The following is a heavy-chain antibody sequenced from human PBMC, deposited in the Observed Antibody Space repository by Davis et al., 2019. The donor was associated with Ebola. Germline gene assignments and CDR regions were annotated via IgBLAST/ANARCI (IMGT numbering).Heavy chain of an antibody. J-gene: IGHJ4*01. CDR2: VILKSGAT. D-gene: IGHD4-11*01. CDR1: GYTFTDYN. V-gene: IGHV1-2*06. CDR3: ARGHNYAHEY. Sequence: ASVKVSCKASGYTFTDYNIHWMRQAPVQGLEWLGRVILKSGATNYAQKFQGRVTITRDTSISTVGMELSSLRYDDTADYYCARGHNYAHEYWGQGTLVTVSS.